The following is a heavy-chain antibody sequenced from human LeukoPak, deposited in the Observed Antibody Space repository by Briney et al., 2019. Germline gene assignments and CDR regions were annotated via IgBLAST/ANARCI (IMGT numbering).Heavy chain of an antibody. Sequence: PSETLSLTCAVSGGSISSGGYSWSWIRQPPGKGLEWIGYIYHSGSPYYNPSLKSRVTISLDRSKNQFSLKLTSVTAADTAVYYCARYSSTWPYWYFSLWGRGTLVTVSS. V-gene: IGHV4-30-2*01. CDR2: IYHSGSP. J-gene: IGHJ2*01. CDR3: ARYSSTWPYWYFSL. D-gene: IGHD6-13*01. CDR1: GGSISSGGYS.